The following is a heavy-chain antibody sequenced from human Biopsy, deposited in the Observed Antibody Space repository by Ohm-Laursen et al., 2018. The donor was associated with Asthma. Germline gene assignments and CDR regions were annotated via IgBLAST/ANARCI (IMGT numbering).Heavy chain of an antibody. D-gene: IGHD3-10*01. V-gene: IGHV1-18*01. J-gene: IGHJ6*02. CDR3: ARAVDYSHYYGIDV. Sequence: SSVKVSCKTSGYAFNSTGITWVRQAPGQGLEWMGWISVYNGNTKVAQKLQDRVTMITDTSTSTAYMELRSLRSDDTAVYFCARAVDYSHYYGIDVWGQGTTVTVS. CDR2: ISVYNGNT. CDR1: GYAFNSTG.